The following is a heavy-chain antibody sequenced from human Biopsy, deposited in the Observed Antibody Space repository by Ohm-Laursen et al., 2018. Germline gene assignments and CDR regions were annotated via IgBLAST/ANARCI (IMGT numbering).Heavy chain of an antibody. CDR2: INPVGGST. Sequence: SVKVSCKGSGYTFTNHYIHWVRQAPGQGLEWMGIINPVGGSTNYAQKFQGRVTLTTDTSTSTATMELRSLRPDDTAVYYCATKLTGYFHHWGQGTLVIVSS. CDR3: ATKLTGYFHH. CDR1: GYTFTNHY. D-gene: IGHD3-9*01. J-gene: IGHJ1*01. V-gene: IGHV1-46*01.